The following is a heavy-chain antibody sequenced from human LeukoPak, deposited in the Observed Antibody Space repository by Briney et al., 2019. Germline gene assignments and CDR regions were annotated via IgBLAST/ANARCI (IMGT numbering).Heavy chain of an antibody. D-gene: IGHD3-10*01. CDR2: MNPNSGNT. CDR1: GYTFTSYD. Sequence: ASVKVSCKASGYTFTSYDINWVRQATGQGLEWMGWMNPNSGNTGYAQKFQGRVTMTRYTSISTAYMELSSLRSEDTAVYYCARTDARYGSGSYYKILGRFAFDYWGQGTLVTVSS. CDR3: ARTDARYGSGSYYKILGRFAFDY. V-gene: IGHV1-8*01. J-gene: IGHJ4*02.